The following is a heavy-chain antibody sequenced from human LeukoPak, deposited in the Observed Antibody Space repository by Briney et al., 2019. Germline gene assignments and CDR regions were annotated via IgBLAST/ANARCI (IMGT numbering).Heavy chain of an antibody. Sequence: SSETLSLTCAVSGYSISSGYYWGWIRQPPGKGLEWIGSIYHSGSTYYNPSLKSRVTISVDTSKNQFSLKLSSVTAADTAVYYCARDYAMVRGVIILDYWGQGTLVTVSS. CDR3: ARDYAMVRGVIILDY. J-gene: IGHJ4*02. CDR1: GYSISSGYY. CDR2: IYHSGST. V-gene: IGHV4-38-2*02. D-gene: IGHD3-10*01.